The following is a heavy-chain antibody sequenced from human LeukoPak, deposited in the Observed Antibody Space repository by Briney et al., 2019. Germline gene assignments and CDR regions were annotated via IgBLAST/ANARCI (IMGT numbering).Heavy chain of an antibody. D-gene: IGHD3-22*01. J-gene: IGHJ4*02. CDR3: AREKTYYYDSSGYYFFDY. CDR1: GFTFSSYW. Sequence: GGSLRLSCAAAGFTFSSYWMSWVRQAPGKGLEWGANIKQDGSEKYYVDSVKGRFTISRDNAKNSLYLQMNSLRAEDTAVYYCAREKTYYYDSSGYYFFDYWGQGTLVTVSS. CDR2: IKQDGSEK. V-gene: IGHV3-7*01.